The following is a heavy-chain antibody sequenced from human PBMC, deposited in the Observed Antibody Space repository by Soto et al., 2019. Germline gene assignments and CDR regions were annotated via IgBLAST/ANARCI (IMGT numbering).Heavy chain of an antibody. V-gene: IGHV3-30-3*01. D-gene: IGHD3-3*01. Sequence: GGSLRLSCAASGFTFSSYAMHWVRQAPGKGLEWVAVISYDGSNKYYADSVKGRFTISRDNSKNTLYLQMNSLRAEDTAVYYCARGPRITIFGVVIMSDPYYYGMDVWGQGTTVTVS. J-gene: IGHJ6*02. CDR3: ARGPRITIFGVVIMSDPYYYGMDV. CDR1: GFTFSSYA. CDR2: ISYDGSNK.